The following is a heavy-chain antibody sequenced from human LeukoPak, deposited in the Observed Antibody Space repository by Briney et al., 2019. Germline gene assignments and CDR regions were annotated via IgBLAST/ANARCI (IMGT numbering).Heavy chain of an antibody. J-gene: IGHJ4*02. D-gene: IGHD5-12*01. CDR3: ARALDIVATIHFDY. CDR2: INPNSGGT. CDR1: GYTFTGYY. V-gene: IGHV1-2*02. Sequence: GASVKVSCKASGYTFTGYYMHWVRQAPGQGLEWMGWINPNSGGTNYAQKFQGRVTMTRGTSISTAYMELSRLRSDDTAVYYCARALDIVATIHFDYWGQGTLVTVSS.